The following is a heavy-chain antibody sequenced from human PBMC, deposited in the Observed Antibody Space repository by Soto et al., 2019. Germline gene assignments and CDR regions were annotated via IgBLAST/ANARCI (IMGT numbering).Heavy chain of an antibody. CDR3: ARDGEVERGELDY. V-gene: IGHV1-69*12. Sequence: QVQLVQSGAEVKKPGSSVKVSCKASGGTFSSYAISWVRQAPGQGLEWMGGIIPIFGTANYAQKFQGRVRITADESTSTAYMELSSVGTEDTAVYYCARDGEVERGELDYWGQGTLVTVSS. D-gene: IGHD1-1*01. CDR2: IIPIFGTA. CDR1: GGTFSSYA. J-gene: IGHJ4*02.